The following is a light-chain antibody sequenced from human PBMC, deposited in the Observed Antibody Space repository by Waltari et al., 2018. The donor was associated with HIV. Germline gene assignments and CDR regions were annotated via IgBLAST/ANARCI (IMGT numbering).Light chain of an antibody. CDR1: SGSIDSNY. CDR2: DDD. CDR3: QSFETGTQV. J-gene: IGLJ3*02. Sequence: KFMLTQPHSMSESPGKTVTISCTRTSGSIDSNYVQWFQQRPGSAPTTVLFDDDRWPSGCPARVSGSSDKSSNAASLTISGLRPEDEADYYCQSFETGTQVFGGGTKLTVL. V-gene: IGLV6-57*03.